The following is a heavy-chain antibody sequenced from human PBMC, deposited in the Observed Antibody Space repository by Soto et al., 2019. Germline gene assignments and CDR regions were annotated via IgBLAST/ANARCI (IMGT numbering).Heavy chain of an antibody. CDR1: GYRFTSYW. CDR3: ARQEYCSSTSCYTVDS. J-gene: IGHJ4*02. CDR2: IYLGDSNT. V-gene: IGHV5-51*01. Sequence: GESLKISCKGSGYRFTSYWIGWVRQMPGKGLEWMGIIYLGDSNTRYSPSFQGQVTISADKSISTAYLQWSSLKASDTAIYYCARQEYCSSTSCYTVDSWGQGTLVTVSS. D-gene: IGHD2-2*02.